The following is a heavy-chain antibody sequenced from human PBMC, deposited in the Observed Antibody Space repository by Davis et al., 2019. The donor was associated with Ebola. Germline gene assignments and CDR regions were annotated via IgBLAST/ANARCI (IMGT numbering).Heavy chain of an antibody. D-gene: IGHD5-12*01. Sequence: ASVKVSCKASGYIFINYYIHWVRQAPGQGLEWMGMINPSGGSTIYAGKFQGRVTVTRDTSTSTADMELSSLRPEDAAVYYCSTPGGHGSGYDVVDVWGQGTRVTVSS. CDR2: INPSGGST. CDR1: GYIFINYY. CDR3: STPGGHGSGYDVVDV. J-gene: IGHJ3*01. V-gene: IGHV1-46*03.